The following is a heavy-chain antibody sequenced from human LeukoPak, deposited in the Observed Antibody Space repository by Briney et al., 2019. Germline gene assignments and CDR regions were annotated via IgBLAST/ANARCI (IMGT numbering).Heavy chain of an antibody. CDR1: GYSFTSYW. J-gene: IGHJ3*02. CDR3: LLFSEGFDI. D-gene: IGHD3-10*01. V-gene: IGHV5-51*01. Sequence: GESLKISCKGSGYSFTSYWIGWVRQLPGKGLEWMGIIYPGDSDTRYSPSFQGQVTISVDKSFSTAYLQWSSLKASDTAMDYCLLFSEGFDIWGQGTLVTVPS. CDR2: IYPGDSDT.